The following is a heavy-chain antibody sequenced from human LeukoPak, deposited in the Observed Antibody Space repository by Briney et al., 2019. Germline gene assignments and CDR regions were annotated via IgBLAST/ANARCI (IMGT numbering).Heavy chain of an antibody. CDR1: GFTFTSSA. J-gene: IGHJ4*02. V-gene: IGHV1-58*01. CDR3: AADSGLAAADTPYYLDY. Sequence: ASVKVSCKASGFTFTSSAVQWVRQARGQRLEWIGWIVVGSGNTNYAQKFQERVTITRDMSTSTAYMELSSLRSEDTAVYYCAADSGLAAADTPYYLDYWGQGTLVTVSS. CDR2: IVVGSGNT. D-gene: IGHD6-13*01.